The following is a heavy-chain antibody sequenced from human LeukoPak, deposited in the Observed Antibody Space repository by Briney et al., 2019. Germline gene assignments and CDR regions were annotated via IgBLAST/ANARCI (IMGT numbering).Heavy chain of an antibody. V-gene: IGHV4-4*07. CDR3: XXXPEFSSGWLLDW. CDR2: IHPSGST. J-gene: IGHJ4*02. Sequence: SETLSLTCTVSGGSISSYYWTWIRQSAGKGLEWIGRIHPSGSTNYNPSLESRVTMSLDTSKKQFSLKVTSVTATDTGVYYCXXXPEFSSGWLLDWWGQGSLVTVSS. CDR1: GGSISSYY. D-gene: IGHD6-19*01.